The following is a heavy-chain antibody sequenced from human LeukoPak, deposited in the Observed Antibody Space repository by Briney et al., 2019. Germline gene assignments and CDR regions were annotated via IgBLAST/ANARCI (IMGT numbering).Heavy chain of an antibody. D-gene: IGHD6-25*01. Sequence: ASVKVSCKASGYTFTGYYMHWVRQAPGQGLEWMGWINPNSGGTNYAQKFQGRVTMTGDTSISTAYMELSRLRSDDTAVYCCSGYYFDYWGQGTLVTVSS. CDR3: SGYYFDY. V-gene: IGHV1-2*02. J-gene: IGHJ4*02. CDR1: GYTFTGYY. CDR2: INPNSGGT.